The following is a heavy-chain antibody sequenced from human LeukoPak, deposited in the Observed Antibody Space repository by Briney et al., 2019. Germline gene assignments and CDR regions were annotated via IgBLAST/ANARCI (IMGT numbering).Heavy chain of an antibody. CDR2: ISSSSSYI. CDR1: GFTFSSYS. J-gene: IGHJ3*02. V-gene: IGHV3-21*01. CDR3: ARYSSGWPYDAFDI. D-gene: IGHD6-19*01. Sequence: GGSLRLSCAASGFTFSSYSMNWVRQAPGKGLEWVSSISSSSSYIYYADSVKGRFTISRDNAKNSLYLQMNSLRAEDTAVYYCARYSSGWPYDAFDIWGQGTMVTVSS.